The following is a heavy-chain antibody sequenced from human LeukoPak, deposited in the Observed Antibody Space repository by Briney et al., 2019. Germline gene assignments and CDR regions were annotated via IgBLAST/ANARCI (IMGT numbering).Heavy chain of an antibody. CDR3: ASSDSSSWSSTNWFDP. D-gene: IGHD6-13*01. CDR2: IKEDGSEK. CDR1: GFTFSSNW. V-gene: IGHV3-7*01. J-gene: IGHJ5*02. Sequence: GGSLRLSCAASGFTFSSNWMSWVRQAPGKGLEWVANIKEDGSEKYYVDSVKGRFTISRDNAKNSLYLQMNSLRAEDTAVYYCASSDSSSWSSTNWFDPWGQGTLVTVSS.